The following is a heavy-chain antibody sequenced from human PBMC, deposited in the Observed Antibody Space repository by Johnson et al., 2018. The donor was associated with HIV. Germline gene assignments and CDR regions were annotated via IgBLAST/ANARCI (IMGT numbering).Heavy chain of an antibody. Sequence: QLVESGGGLVKPGGSLRLSCAASGFSFGDYYMSWIRQAPGKGLEWVAVISYDGSNKYYADSVKGRFTISRDNSKNTLYLQMNSLRAEDTALYYCARRPGYYDSSGYYGDAFDIWGQGTMVTVSS. D-gene: IGHD3-22*01. CDR1: GFSFGDYY. V-gene: IGHV3-30*03. CDR2: ISYDGSNK. CDR3: ARRPGYYDSSGYYGDAFDI. J-gene: IGHJ3*02.